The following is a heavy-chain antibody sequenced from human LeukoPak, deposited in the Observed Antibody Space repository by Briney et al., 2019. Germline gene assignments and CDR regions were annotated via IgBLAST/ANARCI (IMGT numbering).Heavy chain of an antibody. CDR3: ARGEDRNGNYDTDWLDL. CDR1: GYTFTGYY. J-gene: IGHJ5*02. CDR2: INPNNGGT. D-gene: IGHD1-7*01. Sequence: ASVKVSCKASGYTFTGYYMHWVRQAPGQPLEWMGWINPNNGGTNYAQKIQGRVTMTRDKFISTAYMELSRLKSDDTAVDYCARGEDRNGNYDTDWLDLWGQGTLVTVSS. V-gene: IGHV1-2*02.